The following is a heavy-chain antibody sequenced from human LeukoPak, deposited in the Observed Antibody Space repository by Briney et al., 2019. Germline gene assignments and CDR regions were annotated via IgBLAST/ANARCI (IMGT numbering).Heavy chain of an antibody. V-gene: IGHV4-30-2*01. CDR1: GGSISSGGYS. CDR2: IYHSGST. CDR3: ARAPTTGGYYFDY. J-gene: IGHJ4*02. D-gene: IGHD4-17*01. Sequence: SDTLSLTCAVSGGSISSGGYSWSWIRQPPGKGLEWIGYIYHSGSTYYNPSLKSRVTISVDRSKNQFSLKLSSVTAADTAVYYCARAPTTGGYYFDYWGQGTLVTVSS.